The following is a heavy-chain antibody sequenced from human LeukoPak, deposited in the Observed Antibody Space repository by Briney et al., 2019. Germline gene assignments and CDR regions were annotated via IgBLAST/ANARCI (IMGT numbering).Heavy chain of an antibody. CDR1: GGTFSSYA. CDR3: ARDETAPGYYYGMDV. CDR2: IIPIFGTA. J-gene: IGHJ6*02. D-gene: IGHD3-10*01. V-gene: IGHV1-69*13. Sequence: GASVKVSCKASGGTFSSYAISWVRQAPGQGLEWMGGIIPIFGTANYAQKFQGRVTITADESTSTAYMELSSLGSEDTAVYYCARDETAPGYYYGMDVWGQGTTVTVSS.